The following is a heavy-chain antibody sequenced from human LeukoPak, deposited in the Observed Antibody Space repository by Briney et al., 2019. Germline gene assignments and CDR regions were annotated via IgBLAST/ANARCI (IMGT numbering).Heavy chain of an antibody. CDR3: ARLGFVVPAVIFDY. V-gene: IGHV3-53*01. J-gene: IGHJ4*02. Sequence: RSLRLSCAASGFTVSSNYMSWVRQAPGKGLEWVSVIYIGGSTYYEDSVKGRFTISRDISKNTLYLQMNSLRAEDTAMYYCARLGFVVPAVIFDYWGQGTLVTVSS. D-gene: IGHD2-2*02. CDR1: GFTVSSNY. CDR2: IYIGGST.